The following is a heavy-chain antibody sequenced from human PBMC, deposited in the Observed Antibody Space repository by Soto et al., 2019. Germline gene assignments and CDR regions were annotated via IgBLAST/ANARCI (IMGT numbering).Heavy chain of an antibody. V-gene: IGHV3-30-3*01. CDR2: ISYDGSKK. CDR1: GFSLSDFA. CDR3: ASPAGDYDPYFDY. Sequence: QVQLVESGGGVVQPGRSRRLSCVASGFSLSDFARHWILQAPGKGLEGVAVISYDGSKKYSADSVKGRFTISRDNSNNPLFLQMNNLRPDGTAVYYWASPAGDYDPYFDYWGQGTVVTVSS. J-gene: IGHJ4*02. D-gene: IGHD4-17*01.